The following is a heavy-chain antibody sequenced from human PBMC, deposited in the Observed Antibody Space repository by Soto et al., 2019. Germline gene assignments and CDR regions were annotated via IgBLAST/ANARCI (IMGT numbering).Heavy chain of an antibody. Sequence: GGSLRLSCAASGFIFSNAWINWVRQAPGKGLEWVGRIKSKADGGTTDFAAPVKGRFAISRDDSKNMMYMEMSSLRTEDTAVYYCTKVRGDPVWGKGTTVTVSS. CDR3: TKVRGDPV. CDR1: GFIFSNAW. CDR2: IKSKADGGTT. J-gene: IGHJ6*04. D-gene: IGHD4-17*01. V-gene: IGHV3-15*07.